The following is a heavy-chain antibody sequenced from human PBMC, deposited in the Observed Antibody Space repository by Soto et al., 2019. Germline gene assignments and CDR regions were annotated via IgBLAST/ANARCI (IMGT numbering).Heavy chain of an antibody. D-gene: IGHD5-18*01. CDR3: AKAWIQLWLPGDY. Sequence: QVQLVESGGGVVQPGRSLRLSCAASGFTFSSYGMHWVRQAPGKGLEWVAVISYDGSNKYYADSVKGRFTISRDNSQNTLYMHMNRLRAEDTAVYYCAKAWIQLWLPGDYWGQGTLVTVSS. CDR2: ISYDGSNK. V-gene: IGHV3-30*18. CDR1: GFTFSSYG. J-gene: IGHJ4*02.